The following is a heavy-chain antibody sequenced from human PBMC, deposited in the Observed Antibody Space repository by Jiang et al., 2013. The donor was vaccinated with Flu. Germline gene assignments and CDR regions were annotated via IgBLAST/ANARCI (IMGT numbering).Heavy chain of an antibody. D-gene: IGHD5-24*01. V-gene: IGHV4-39*01. J-gene: IGHJ4*02. CDR1: GGSISSSSYY. Sequence: GLVKPSETLSLTCTVSGGSISSSSYYWGWIRQPPGKGLEWIGSIYYSGSTYYNPSLKSRVTISVDTSKNQFSLKLTSVTAADTAVYFCARHNEETATTMGVYYFDSWGRGTLVTVSS. CDR3: ARHNEETATTMGVYYFDS. CDR2: IYYSGST.